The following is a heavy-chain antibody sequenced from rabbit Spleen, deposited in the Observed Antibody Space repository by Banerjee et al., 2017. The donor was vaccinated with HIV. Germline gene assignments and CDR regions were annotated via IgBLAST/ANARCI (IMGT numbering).Heavy chain of an antibody. CDR1: GVSFSGDSY. V-gene: IGHV1S40*01. Sequence: QSLEESGGDLVKPGASLTLSCTASGVSFSGDSYMCRVRQAPGKGLEWIVCIDTGSSGFTYFASWAKGRFTISKTSSTTVTLQMTSLTAADTATYFCARDTSSSFSSYGMDLWGQGTLVTVS. D-gene: IGHD1-1*01. CDR2: IDTGSSGFT. J-gene: IGHJ6*01. CDR3: ARDTSSSFSSYGMDL.